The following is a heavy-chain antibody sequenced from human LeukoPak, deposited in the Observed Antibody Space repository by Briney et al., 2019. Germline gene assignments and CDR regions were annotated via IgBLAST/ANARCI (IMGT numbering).Heavy chain of an antibody. V-gene: IGHV3-30*04. CDR2: ISYDGSNK. J-gene: IGHJ4*02. Sequence: GRSLRLSCAASGFTFSSYAMHWVRQAPGKGLEWVAVISYDGSNKYYADSVKGRFTISRDNSKNTLYLQMNTLRAVDTAVYYCAKSRSGYALFDYWGQGFLVTVSS. CDR3: AKSRSGYALFDY. CDR1: GFTFSSYA. D-gene: IGHD5-12*01.